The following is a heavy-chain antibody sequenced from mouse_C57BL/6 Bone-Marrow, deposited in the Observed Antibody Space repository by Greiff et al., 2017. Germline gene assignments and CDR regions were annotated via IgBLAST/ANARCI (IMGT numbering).Heavy chain of an antibody. V-gene: IGHV1-69*01. CDR2: IDPSDSYT. CDR1: GYTFTSYW. CDR3: ARLVDYYVPWLAY. J-gene: IGHJ3*01. Sequence: QVQLQQPGAELVMPGDSVTLSCKASGYTFTSYWLHWVKQRPGQGLEWIGEIDPSDSYTNYNQKFKGKSTLTVDKSSSTAYLQLSSLTSADSAVYYWARLVDYYVPWLAYWGQGVLVSVSA. D-gene: IGHD1-1*01.